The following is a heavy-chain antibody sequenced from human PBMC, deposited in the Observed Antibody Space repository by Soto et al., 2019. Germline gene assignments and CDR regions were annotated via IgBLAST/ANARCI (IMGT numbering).Heavy chain of an antibody. D-gene: IGHD3-10*01. V-gene: IGHV1-18*01. J-gene: IGHJ5*02. CDR2: IATYNSNK. CDR3: ARVLRGVVNWFDP. CDR1: GDTFTKFG. Sequence: ASVKVSCKTSGDTFTKFGLSWVRQAPGQGLEWMGWIATYNSNKNYAQKFQGRLTLTTDTSTSTGYMELKSLEYDDTAVYYCARVLRGVVNWFDPWGQGTLVTVSS.